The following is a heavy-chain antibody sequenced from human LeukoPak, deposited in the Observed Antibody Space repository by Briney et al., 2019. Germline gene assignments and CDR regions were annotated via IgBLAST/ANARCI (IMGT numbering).Heavy chain of an antibody. D-gene: IGHD1-26*01. Sequence: GGSLRLSCAASGFTFSAFWMTWVRQAPGEGLEWVATIKQGVGETFYVDSVKGRFTISRDNANNSVYLQMNSLRAEDTAVYYCARAVGASRFDPWGQGTQVTVSS. V-gene: IGHV3-7*01. CDR2: IKQGVGET. CDR1: GFTFSAFW. J-gene: IGHJ5*02. CDR3: ARAVGASRFDP.